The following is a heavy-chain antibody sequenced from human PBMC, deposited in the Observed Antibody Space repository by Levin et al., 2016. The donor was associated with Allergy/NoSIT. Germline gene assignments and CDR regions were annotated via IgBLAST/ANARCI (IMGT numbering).Heavy chain of an antibody. CDR1: GGSFSGYY. V-gene: IGHV4-34*01. CDR3: ARVGDYVAGASHLNSLGI. CDR2: INHRGGS. J-gene: IGHJ6*02. D-gene: IGHD4-17*01. Sequence: SETLSLTCAVSGGSFSGYYWSWIRQAPGKGLEWIGEINHRGGSNYNPSLRSRVTTSGDTSKNQFSLRLTSVTVADTAVYYCARVGDYVAGASHLNSLGIWSQGTTVSVSS.